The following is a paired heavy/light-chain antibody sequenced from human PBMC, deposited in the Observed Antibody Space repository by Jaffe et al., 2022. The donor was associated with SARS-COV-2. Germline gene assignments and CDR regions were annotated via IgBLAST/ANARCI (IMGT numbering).Light chain of an antibody. Sequence: QLVLTQSPSASASLGASVKLTCTLSSGHRSYAIAWHQQQPEKGPRYLMKLNSDGSHSKGDGIPDRFSGSSSGAERYLTISSLQSEDEADYYCQTWGTGILVFGGGTKLTVL. CDR1: SGHRSYA. J-gene: IGLJ3*02. CDR3: QTWGTGILV. CDR2: LNSDGSH. V-gene: IGLV4-69*01.
Heavy chain of an antibody. V-gene: IGHV5-51*01. CDR1: GYSFTSYW. D-gene: IGHD3-10*01. Sequence: EVQLVQSGAEVKKPGESLKISCKGSGYSFTSYWIGWVRQMPGKGLEWMGIIYPGDSDTRYSPSFQGQVTISADKSISTAYLQWSSLKASDTAIYYCARQKDTLVRGVIKGVDAFEIWGQGTMVTVSS. J-gene: IGHJ3*02. CDR3: ARQKDTLVRGVIKGVDAFEI. CDR2: IYPGDSDT.